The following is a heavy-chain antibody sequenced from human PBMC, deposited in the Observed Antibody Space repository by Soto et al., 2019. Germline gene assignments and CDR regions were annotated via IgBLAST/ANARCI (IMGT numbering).Heavy chain of an antibody. CDR2: ISSSGTYI. V-gene: IGHV3-21*04. D-gene: IGHD6-13*01. CDR3: AKIEGAALLYRFDP. CDR1: GFTFSTYS. J-gene: IGHJ5*02. Sequence: GGSLRLSCAASGFTFSTYSMNWVRQAPGKGLEWVSSISSSGTYIHYADSLKGRFTISRDNAKNSLYLQMNSLRAEDTAVYYCAKIEGAALLYRFDPWGQGTLVTVYS.